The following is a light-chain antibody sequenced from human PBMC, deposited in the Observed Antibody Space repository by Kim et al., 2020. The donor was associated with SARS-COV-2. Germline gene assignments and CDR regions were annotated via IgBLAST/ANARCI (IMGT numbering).Light chain of an antibody. CDR2: YDR. J-gene: IGLJ1*01. V-gene: IGLV3-21*01. CDR3: QVWDTDTDHYV. Sequence: SHELTQPPSVSVAPGQTARITCGGNNIGGHSVHWYQQKPGQAPVLVMYYDRDRPSGIPERFSGSKSASTATLTISRVEAGDEADYYCQVWDTDTDHYVFGTGTKVTVL. CDR1: NIGGHS.